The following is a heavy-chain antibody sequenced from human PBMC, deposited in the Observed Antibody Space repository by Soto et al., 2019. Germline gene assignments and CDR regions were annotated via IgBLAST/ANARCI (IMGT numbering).Heavy chain of an antibody. D-gene: IGHD1-1*01. CDR2: IYYSGST. J-gene: IGHJ6*02. CDR1: GGSISSYY. Sequence: SETLSLTCTVSGGSISSYYWSWIRQPPGKGLEWIGYIYYSGSTNYNPSLKSRVTISVDTSKNQFSLKLSSVTAADTAVYYCARGGSNQLYYYYYGMDVWGQGTTVTVSS. CDR3: ARGGSNQLYYYYYGMDV. V-gene: IGHV4-59*01.